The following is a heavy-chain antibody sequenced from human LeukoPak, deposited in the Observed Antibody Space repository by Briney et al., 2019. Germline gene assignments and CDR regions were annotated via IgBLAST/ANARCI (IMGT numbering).Heavy chain of an antibody. J-gene: IGHJ6*03. CDR2: IIPIFGTA. D-gene: IGHD5-18*01. Sequence: GSSVKVSCKASGGTFSSYAISRVRQAPGQGLEWMGGIIPIFGTANYAQKFQGRVTITTDESTSTAYMELSSLRSEDTAVYYCARGAFEYSYGDYYYYYMDVWGKGTTVTVSS. V-gene: IGHV1-69*05. CDR3: ARGAFEYSYGDYYYYYMDV. CDR1: GGTFSSYA.